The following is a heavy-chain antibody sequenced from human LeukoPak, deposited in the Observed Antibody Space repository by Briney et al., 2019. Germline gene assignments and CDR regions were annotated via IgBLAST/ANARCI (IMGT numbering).Heavy chain of an antibody. CDR3: AKPTKPQTYYYDSSGYYYY. J-gene: IGHJ4*02. Sequence: GGSLRLSCAASGFTFSSYAMSWVRQAPGKGLEWVSAISGSGGSTYYADSVKGRFTISRGNSKNTLYLQMNSLRAEDTAVYYCAKPTKPQTYYYDSSGYYYYWGQGTLVTVSS. V-gene: IGHV3-23*01. CDR2: ISGSGGST. CDR1: GFTFSSYA. D-gene: IGHD3-22*01.